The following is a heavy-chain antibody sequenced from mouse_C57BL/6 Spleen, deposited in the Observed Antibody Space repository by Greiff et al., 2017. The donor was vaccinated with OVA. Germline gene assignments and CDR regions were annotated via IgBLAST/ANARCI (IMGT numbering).Heavy chain of an antibody. CDR2: INPNNGGT. J-gene: IGHJ4*01. V-gene: IGHV1-18*01. CDR1: GYTFTDYN. Sequence: VQLKESGPELVKPGASVKIPCKASGYTFTDYNMDWVKQSHGKSLEWIGDINPNNGGTIYNQKFKGKATLTVDKSSSTAYMELRSLTSEDTAVYYCARFRSSLYAMDYWGQGTSVTVSS. D-gene: IGHD1-1*01. CDR3: ARFRSSLYAMDY.